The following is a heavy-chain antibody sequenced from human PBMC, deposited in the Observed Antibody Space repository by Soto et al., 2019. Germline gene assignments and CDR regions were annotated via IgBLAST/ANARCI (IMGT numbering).Heavy chain of an antibody. J-gene: IGHJ6*02. CDR3: ARASSSWYYYYGMDV. D-gene: IGHD6-13*01. CDR1: GGSFSGYY. Sequence: SSETMSLTCAVDGGSFSGYYWSWNRQPPGKGLEWIGEINHSGSTNYNPSLRSRVTISVDTSKNQFSLKLSYVTAADTAVYSGARASSSWYYYYGMDVWGQGTTFTVYS. CDR2: INHSGST. V-gene: IGHV4-34*01.